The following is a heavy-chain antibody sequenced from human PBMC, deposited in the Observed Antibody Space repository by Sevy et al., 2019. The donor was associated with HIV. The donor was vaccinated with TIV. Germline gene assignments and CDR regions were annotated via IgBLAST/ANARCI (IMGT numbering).Heavy chain of an antibody. CDR2: LSYDGSNK. J-gene: IGHJ4*02. Sequence: GGSLRLSCAASGFTFSSYAMHWVRRAPGKGLEWVAVLSYDGSNKYYADSVKGRFTISRDNSKNTLYLQMNSLRAEDTAVYYCARAGMELERLVRYFDYWGQGTLVTVSS. D-gene: IGHD1-1*01. CDR3: ARAGMELERLVRYFDY. V-gene: IGHV3-30-3*01. CDR1: GFTFSSYA.